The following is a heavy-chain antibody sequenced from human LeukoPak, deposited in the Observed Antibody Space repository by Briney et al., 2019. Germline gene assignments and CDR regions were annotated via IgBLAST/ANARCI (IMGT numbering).Heavy chain of an antibody. CDR2: IYYSGST. J-gene: IGHJ3*02. V-gene: IGHV4-31*03. D-gene: IGHD3-22*01. CDR1: GGSISSGGYY. CDR3: AREDYYDSSGEHFDAFDI. Sequence: PSETLSLTCTVSGGSISSGGYYWSWIRQHPGKGLEWIGYIYYSGSTYYNPSLKSRVTISVDTSKNQFSLKLSSVTAADTAVYYCAREDYYDSSGEHFDAFDIWGQGTVVTVSS.